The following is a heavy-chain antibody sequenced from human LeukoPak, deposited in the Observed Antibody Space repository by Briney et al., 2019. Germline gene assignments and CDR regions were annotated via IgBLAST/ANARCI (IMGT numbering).Heavy chain of an antibody. CDR3: ARGGPLGRGAFDI. CDR2: IYHSGST. D-gene: IGHD3-10*01. CDR1: GGSFSGYY. V-gene: IGHV4-34*01. Sequence: SETLSLTCAVYGGSFSGYYWSWIRQPPGKGLEWIGEIYHSGSTNYNPSLKSRVTISVDKSKNQFSLKLSSVTAADTAVYYCARGGPLGRGAFDIWGQGTMVTVSS. J-gene: IGHJ3*02.